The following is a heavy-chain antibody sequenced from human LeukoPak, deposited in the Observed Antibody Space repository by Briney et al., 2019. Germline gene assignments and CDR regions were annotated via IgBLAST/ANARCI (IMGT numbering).Heavy chain of an antibody. CDR2: IYYSGST. Sequence: SETLSLTCTVSGGSISSNYWSWIRQPPGKGLEWIGYIYYSGSTNYNPSLKSRVTISVDTSKNQFSLKLSSMTAADTAVYYCARSVVVPTAIGDWFDPWGQGTLVTVSS. CDR3: ARSVVVPTAIGDWFDP. D-gene: IGHD2-2*01. CDR1: GGSISSNY. V-gene: IGHV4-59*01. J-gene: IGHJ5*02.